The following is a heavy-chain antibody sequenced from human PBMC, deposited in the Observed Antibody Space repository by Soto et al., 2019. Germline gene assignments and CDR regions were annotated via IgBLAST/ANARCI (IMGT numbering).Heavy chain of an antibody. Sequence: EVQLVESGGGLVQPGGSLRLSCVASGFTFSSYSMNWVRQAPGKGLEWVSYISSSSSTIYYADSVKGRFTISRDNAKNSLYLQMNSLRAEDTAVYYCARPGVADAFDIWGQGTMVTVSS. CDR3: ARPGVADAFDI. D-gene: IGHD3-3*01. J-gene: IGHJ3*02. CDR1: GFTFSSYS. CDR2: ISSSSSTI. V-gene: IGHV3-48*01.